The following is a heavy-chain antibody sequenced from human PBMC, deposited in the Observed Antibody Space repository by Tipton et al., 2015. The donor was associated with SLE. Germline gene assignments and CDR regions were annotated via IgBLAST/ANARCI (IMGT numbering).Heavy chain of an antibody. CDR1: GFTFSGSA. Sequence: GSLRLSCAASGFTFSGSAMHWVRQASGKGLEWVGRIRSKANSYATAYAASVKGRFTISRDDSKNTAYLQMNSLKTEDTAVYYCAREKLLRGPYYYYYMDVWGKGTTVTVSS. CDR3: AREKLLRGPYYYYYMDV. D-gene: IGHD2-15*01. CDR2: IRSKANSYAT. V-gene: IGHV3-73*01. J-gene: IGHJ6*03.